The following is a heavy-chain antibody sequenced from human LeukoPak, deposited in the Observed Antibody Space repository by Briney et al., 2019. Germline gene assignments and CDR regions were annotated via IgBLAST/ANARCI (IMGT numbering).Heavy chain of an antibody. Sequence: GSLRLSCAASGFTFSSYPMTWVRQPPGKGLEWIGSRTYTGRSHDNPSLKSRVTISVDTSKNQFSLSLRSVTAADTAVYYCARRVVGDSGNWFDPWGQGTLVTVSS. CDR2: RTYTGRS. CDR3: ARRVVGDSGNWFDP. V-gene: IGHV4-39*01. D-gene: IGHD4-17*01. J-gene: IGHJ5*02. CDR1: GFTFSSYP.